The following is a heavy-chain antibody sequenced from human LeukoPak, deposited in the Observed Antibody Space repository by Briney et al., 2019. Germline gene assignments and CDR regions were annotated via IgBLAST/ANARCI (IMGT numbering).Heavy chain of an antibody. CDR2: INPDGSQT. V-gene: IGHV3-74*01. CDR3: ARDPVRRDSY. CDR1: GFTFNTYW. J-gene: IGHJ4*02. D-gene: IGHD3-10*01. Sequence: GGSLRLSCAASGFTFNTYWMHWVRHAPGKGLVWVSHINPDGSQTNYADSVTGRFTISRDNAKNTLYLQMNSLRAEDTAVYYCARDPVRRDSYWGQGTLVTVSS.